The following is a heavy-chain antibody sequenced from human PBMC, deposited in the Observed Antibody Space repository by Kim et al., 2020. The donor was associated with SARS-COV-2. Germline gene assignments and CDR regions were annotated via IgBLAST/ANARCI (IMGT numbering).Heavy chain of an antibody. CDR1: GFTFDDYA. V-gene: IGHV3-9*01. CDR2: ISWNSGSI. J-gene: IGHJ4*01. D-gene: IGHD6-13*01. CDR3: AKDTSRSWPYYFDY. Sequence: GGSLRLSCAASGFTFDDYAMHWVRQSPGKGLEWVSGISWNSGSIGYADSVTGRFTISRDNATNSLYLQMTSLRAEDTALYYCAKDTSRSWPYYFDYWGHGALVTVAS.